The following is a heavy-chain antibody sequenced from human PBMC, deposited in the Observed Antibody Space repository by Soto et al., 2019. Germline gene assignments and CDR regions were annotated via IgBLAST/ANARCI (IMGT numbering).Heavy chain of an antibody. J-gene: IGHJ3*02. CDR3: ARHESGSGWYRHDAFDI. D-gene: IGHD6-19*01. CDR1: GGSISSYY. V-gene: IGHV4-59*08. Sequence: PSETLSLTCTVSGGSISSYYWSWIRQPPGKGLEWIGCIYYSGSTNYNPSLKSRVTISVDTSKNQFSLKLSSVTAADTAVYYCARHESGSGWYRHDAFDIWGQGTMVTVSS. CDR2: IYYSGST.